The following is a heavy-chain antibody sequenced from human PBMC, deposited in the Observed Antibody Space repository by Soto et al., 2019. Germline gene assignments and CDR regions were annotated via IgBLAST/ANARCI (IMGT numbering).Heavy chain of an antibody. J-gene: IGHJ4*02. CDR1: GYTFITYD. V-gene: IGHV1-8*01. CDR2: MNPSNGNA. CDR3: ASREEGSGPNYFDS. Sequence: ASVKVSCKASGYTFITYDINWVRQATGQGLEWMGRMNPSNGNAGYAQKFQGRLTMTRNTSISTAYMELSSLRSDDTAVYYCASREEGSGPNYFDSWGQGSPVPVSS.